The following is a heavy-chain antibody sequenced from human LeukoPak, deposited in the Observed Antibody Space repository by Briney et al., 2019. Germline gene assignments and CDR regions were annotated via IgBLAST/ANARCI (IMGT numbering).Heavy chain of an antibody. Sequence: GGSLRLSCAASGFTFSSNWMHWVRQAPGKGLVWVSRIKSDGSSTSYADSVKGRFTISRDNAKNTLYLQMNSLRAEGTAVYYCAKEMATIRAFDFWGQGTMVTVSS. J-gene: IGHJ3*01. CDR2: IKSDGSST. CDR1: GFTFSSNW. CDR3: AKEMATIRAFDF. V-gene: IGHV3-74*01. D-gene: IGHD5-24*01.